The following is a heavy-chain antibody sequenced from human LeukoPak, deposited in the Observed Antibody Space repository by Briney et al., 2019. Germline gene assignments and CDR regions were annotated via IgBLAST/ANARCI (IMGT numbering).Heavy chain of an antibody. D-gene: IGHD5-12*01. V-gene: IGHV3-7*03. J-gene: IGHJ4*02. CDR3: AREGVDIVTYDY. CDR1: GFTFSRYW. Sequence: GGSLRLSCAASGFTFSRYWMSWVRQAPGKGLEWVANIKQDGSEKYYVNSVKGRFTISRDNAKNPVYLQMNSLRVEDTAIYYCAREGVDIVTYDYWGQGTPVTVSS. CDR2: IKQDGSEK.